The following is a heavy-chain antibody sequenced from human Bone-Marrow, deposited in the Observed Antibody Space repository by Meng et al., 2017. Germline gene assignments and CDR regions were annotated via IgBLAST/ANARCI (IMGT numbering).Heavy chain of an antibody. V-gene: IGHV1-46*01. Sequence: ASVKVSCKASGYTFTSYYMHWVRQAPGQGLEWMGIINPSGGSTSYAQKFQGRVTMTRDTSTSTVYMELSSLRSEDTAVYYCARVPLRGYCSSTSCHRYSIRYYYGMDVWGQGTTVTVSS. J-gene: IGHJ6*02. CDR1: GYTFTSYY. CDR3: ARVPLRGYCSSTSCHRYSIRYYYGMDV. CDR2: INPSGGST. D-gene: IGHD2-2*01.